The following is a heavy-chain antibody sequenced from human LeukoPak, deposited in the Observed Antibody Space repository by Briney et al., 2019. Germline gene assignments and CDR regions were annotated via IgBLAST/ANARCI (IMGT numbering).Heavy chain of an antibody. CDR1: GGSISSYY. CDR3: ARSGGSGFQLDN. D-gene: IGHD3-16*01. CDR2: SYSSGSH. J-gene: IGHJ4*02. V-gene: IGHV4-4*07. Sequence: PSETQSLTCTVPGGSISSYYWSWIRQPAGKGLGGIGRSYSSGSHNYNPSRKGRVTMSVDTSKNQFSLKLSSATAADTAVYYCARSGGSGFQLDNWGQETLVSVSS.